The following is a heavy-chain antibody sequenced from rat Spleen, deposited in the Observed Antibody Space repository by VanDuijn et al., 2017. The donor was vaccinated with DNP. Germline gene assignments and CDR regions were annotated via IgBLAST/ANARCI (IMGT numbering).Heavy chain of an antibody. J-gene: IGHJ3*01. Sequence: QVQLKESGPGLVQPSQTLSLTCTVSGFSLTDYSVHWVRQPSGKGLEWMGRMRSGGNTDYNSALKSRLNISRDTSKSQVFLKMNSLQTEDTAIYFCTRERETNFYVYHGLSLAYWGQGTLVTVSS. CDR3: TRERETNFYVYHGLSLAY. V-gene: IGHV2-19*01. D-gene: IGHD1-6*01. CDR2: MRSGGNT. CDR1: GFSLTDYS.